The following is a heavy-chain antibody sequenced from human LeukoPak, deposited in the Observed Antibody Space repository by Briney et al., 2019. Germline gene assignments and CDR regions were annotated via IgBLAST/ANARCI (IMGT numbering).Heavy chain of an antibody. Sequence: ASVKVSCKASGYTFTGYYMHWVRQAPGQGLEWMGWINPNSGGTSYAQKFQGRVTMTRDMSTSTVYMELSSLRSEDTAVYYCARGIQQQLVPDYWGQGTLVTVSS. CDR2: INPNSGGT. V-gene: IGHV1-2*02. CDR1: GYTFTGYY. D-gene: IGHD6-13*01. J-gene: IGHJ4*02. CDR3: ARGIQQQLVPDY.